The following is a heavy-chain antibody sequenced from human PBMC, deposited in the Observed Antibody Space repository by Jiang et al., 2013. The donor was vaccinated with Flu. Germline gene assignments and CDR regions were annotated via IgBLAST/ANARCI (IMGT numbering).Heavy chain of an antibody. V-gene: IGHV3-7*03. D-gene: IGHD3-9*01. Sequence: QLLESGGGLVQPGGSLRLSCAASGFTFSSYWMSWVRQAPGKGLEWVANIKQDGSEKYYVDSVKGRFTISRDNAKNSLYLQMNSLRAEDTAVYYCARESRYPGLYYFDYWGQGTLVTVSS. CDR2: IKQDGSEK. CDR3: ARESRYPGLYYFDY. CDR1: GFTFSSYW. J-gene: IGHJ4*02.